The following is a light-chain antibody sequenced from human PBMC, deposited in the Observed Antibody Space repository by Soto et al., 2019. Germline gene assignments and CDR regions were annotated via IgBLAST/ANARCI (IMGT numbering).Light chain of an antibody. CDR3: QQYET. J-gene: IGKJ1*01. V-gene: IGKV3-20*01. CDR1: QSVSSSY. CDR2: GAS. Sequence: EIVLTQSPGTLSLSPGERATLSCRASQSVSSSYPAWYQQKPGHAPRLLIYGASSRATGIPDRFSGSGSGTDFTLTISRLEPEDFAVYYCQQYETFGQGTKVEIK.